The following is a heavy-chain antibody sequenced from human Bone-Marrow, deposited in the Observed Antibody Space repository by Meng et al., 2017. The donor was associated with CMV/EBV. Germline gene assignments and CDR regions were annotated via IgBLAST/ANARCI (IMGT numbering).Heavy chain of an antibody. Sequence: GESLKISCKGSGYSFTNYWIAWVRQMPGKGLEWMGIIYPGDSDTRYSPSFQGQVTISADKSISTAYLQWSSLKASDTAMYYCARNLGSWYPNYYYGMDVWGQGTTVTVSS. CDR2: IYPGDSDT. CDR3: ARNLGSWYPNYYYGMDV. J-gene: IGHJ6*02. D-gene: IGHD6-13*01. V-gene: IGHV5-51*01. CDR1: GYSFTNYW.